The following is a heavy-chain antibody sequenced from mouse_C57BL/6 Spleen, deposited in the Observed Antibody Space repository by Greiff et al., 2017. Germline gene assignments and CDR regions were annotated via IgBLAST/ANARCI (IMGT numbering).Heavy chain of an antibody. CDR2: MLPGSGST. Sequence: QVQLQQSGAELMKPGASGKLSCKATGYTFTDYWIEWVKQRPGHGLEWIGEMLPGSGSTNYNEKFKGKAPFTADTSSNTAYMQLSSLTTEDSAIYYCARRRDYDYDEGFAYWGQGTLVTVSA. CDR1: GYTFTDYW. CDR3: ARRRDYDYDEGFAY. V-gene: IGHV1-9*01. D-gene: IGHD2-4*01. J-gene: IGHJ3*01.